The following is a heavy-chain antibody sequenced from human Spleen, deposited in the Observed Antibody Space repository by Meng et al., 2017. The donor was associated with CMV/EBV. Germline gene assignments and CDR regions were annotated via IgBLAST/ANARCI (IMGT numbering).Heavy chain of an antibody. Sequence: GGSLRLSCAASGFTFSDFYISWIRQAPGKGLEWVSSISSSGGAIQYSDSVKGRFIISRDNAKNSVYLLMSSLRAEDTAFYYCARDALSSGGDYWGQGALVTVSS. J-gene: IGHJ4*02. CDR3: ARDALSSGGDY. D-gene: IGHD6-19*01. CDR2: ISSSGGAI. V-gene: IGHV3-11*04. CDR1: GFTFSDFY.